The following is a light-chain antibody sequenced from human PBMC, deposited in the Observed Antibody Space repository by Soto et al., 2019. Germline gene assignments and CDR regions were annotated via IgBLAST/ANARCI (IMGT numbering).Light chain of an antibody. CDR3: QQYNRSPWT. CDR1: PSISSW. CDR2: KAS. Sequence: DIQMTQSPSTLSASVGDRVTITCRASPSISSWLAWYQQKPGKDPKVLSYKASSLESGVRSRFSGSGSGTEFTLTIRRLQPDDFATCYVQQYNRSPWTFGQGTKVEIK. J-gene: IGKJ1*01. V-gene: IGKV1-5*03.